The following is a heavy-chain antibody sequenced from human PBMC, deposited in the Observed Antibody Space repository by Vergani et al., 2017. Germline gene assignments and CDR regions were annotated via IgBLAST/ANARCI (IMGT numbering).Heavy chain of an antibody. CDR3: ARARGSHYDSSGYYYRPTEYNWFDP. CDR1: GGSISSGGYS. J-gene: IGHJ5*02. D-gene: IGHD3-22*01. V-gene: IGHV4-30-2*01. Sequence: QLQLQESGSGLVKPSQTLSLTCAVSGGSISSGGYSWSWIRQPPGKGLEWIGYIYNSGSTYYNPSLKSRVTISVDMTKNQFSLKLSSVTAADTAVYYCARARGSHYDSSGYYYRPTEYNWFDPWGQGTLVTVSS. CDR2: IYNSGST.